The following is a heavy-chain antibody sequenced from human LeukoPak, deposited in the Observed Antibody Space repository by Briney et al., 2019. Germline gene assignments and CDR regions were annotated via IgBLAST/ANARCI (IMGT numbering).Heavy chain of an antibody. CDR3: ARDRGQYSSSWSGPGAFDI. Sequence: PGRSLRLSCAASGFTFSSYSMNWVRQAPGKGLEWVSSISSSSSYIYYADSVKGRFTISRDNAKNSLYLQMNSLRAEDTAVYYCARDRGQYSSSWSGPGAFDIWGQGTMVTVSS. CDR1: GFTFSSYS. D-gene: IGHD6-13*01. V-gene: IGHV3-21*01. J-gene: IGHJ3*02. CDR2: ISSSSSYI.